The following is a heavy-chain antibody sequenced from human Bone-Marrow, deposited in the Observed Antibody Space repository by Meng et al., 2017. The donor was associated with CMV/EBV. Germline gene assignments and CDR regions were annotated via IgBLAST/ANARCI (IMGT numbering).Heavy chain of an antibody. J-gene: IGHJ4*02. CDR2: IHYSGTT. CDR3: TRGFPGGGHAVFSDY. Sequence: SETLSLTCRVSGGSMSSYYWTWIRHSPGEGLEWIGWIHYSGTTSFNPSLKSRVAISIDTSKNQFFLNLKSVTAADTAAYYCTRGFPGGGHAVFSDYWGQGMLVTVSS. V-gene: IGHV4-59*01. D-gene: IGHD3-16*01. CDR1: GGSMSSYY.